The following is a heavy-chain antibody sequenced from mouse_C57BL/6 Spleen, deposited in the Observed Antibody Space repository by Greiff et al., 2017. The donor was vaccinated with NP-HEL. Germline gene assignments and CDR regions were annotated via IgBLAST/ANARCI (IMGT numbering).Heavy chain of an antibody. V-gene: IGHV5-6*01. CDR2: ISSGGSYT. J-gene: IGHJ2*01. Sequence: PVVESGGDLVKPGGSLKLSCAASGFTFSSYGMSWVRQTPDKRLEWVATISSGGSYTYYPDSVKGRFTIPGANDKNTLYLQMSRLKSEDTAMYDSARPLYYYGSSEDYFDYWGQGTTLTVSS. CDR3: ARPLYYYGSSEDYFDY. D-gene: IGHD1-1*01. CDR1: GFTFSSYG.